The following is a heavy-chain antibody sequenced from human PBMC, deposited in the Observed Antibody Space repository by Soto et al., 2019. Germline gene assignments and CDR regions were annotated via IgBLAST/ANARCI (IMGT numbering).Heavy chain of an antibody. V-gene: IGHV3-23*01. J-gene: IGHJ2*01. CDR3: ARKILGSTTRPNDGYFDR. CDR1: GFTFINYA. Sequence: EVQVLESGGGLVQPGGSLRLSCAGSGFTFINYAMNWVRQAPGKGLEWVSSISGGGDAAFFPDSVRGRFTISRDNSKNTVTLQMNSLGVDDTAVYYCARKILGSTTRPNDGYFDRWGRGTLVTVSS. D-gene: IGHD2-2*01. CDR2: ISGGGDAA.